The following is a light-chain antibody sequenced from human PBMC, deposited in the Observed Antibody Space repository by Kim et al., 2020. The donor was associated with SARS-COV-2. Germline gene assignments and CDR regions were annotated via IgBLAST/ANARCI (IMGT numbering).Light chain of an antibody. V-gene: IGKV3-15*01. CDR1: QSVSSH. J-gene: IGKJ1*01. Sequence: LSPGERVTLSCRASQSVSSHLAWYQQKPGQPPRLLIYGISTRATGIPARFSGAGSGTDFTLTISSLQSDDFAAYYCQQYDVWPRTFGQGTKVDIK. CDR2: GIS. CDR3: QQYDVWPRT.